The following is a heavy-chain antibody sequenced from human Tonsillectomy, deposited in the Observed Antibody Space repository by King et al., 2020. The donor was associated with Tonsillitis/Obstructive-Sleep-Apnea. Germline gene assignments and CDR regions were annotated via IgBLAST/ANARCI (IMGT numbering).Heavy chain of an antibody. CDR1: GGSFSGYY. CDR2: ISHIGST. V-gene: IGHV4-34*01. J-gene: IGHJ3*02. CDR3: ARPTSCSATICSDAFDM. Sequence: VQLQQWGAGLLKPSETLSLTCAVYGGSFSGYYWSWIRQPPGKGLEWLGEISHIGSTNYNPSLKSRVTISVDTSKNQFSLKLTSVTAADTAVYYCARPTSCSATICSDAFDMWGQGTMVTVSS. D-gene: IGHD2-2*01.